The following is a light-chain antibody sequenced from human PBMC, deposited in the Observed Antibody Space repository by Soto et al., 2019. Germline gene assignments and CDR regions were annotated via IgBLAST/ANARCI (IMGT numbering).Light chain of an antibody. CDR1: SSDVGGYDY. V-gene: IGLV2-14*01. CDR3: SSYTSSSTVI. Sequence: QSALTQPASVSGSPGQSITISCTGTSSDVGGYDYVSWYQQPPGKAPKLMIYDVSDRPSGVSNRFSGSKSGNTASLTISGLQAEDEDDYHCSSYTSSSTVIFAGGTKLTVL. CDR2: DVS. J-gene: IGLJ2*01.